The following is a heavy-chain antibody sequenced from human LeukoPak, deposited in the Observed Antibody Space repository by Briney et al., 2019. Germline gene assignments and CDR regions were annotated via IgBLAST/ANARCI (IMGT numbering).Heavy chain of an antibody. V-gene: IGHV1-69*05. CDR3: ARGDKLSGSYYFDY. D-gene: IGHD1-26*01. CDR1: GYTFTSYG. Sequence: SVKVSCKASGYTFTSYGISWVRQAPGQGLEWMGRIIPIFGTANYAQKFQGRVTITTDESTSTAYMELSSLRSEDTAVYYCARGDKLSGSYYFDYWGQGTLVTVSS. J-gene: IGHJ4*02. CDR2: IIPIFGTA.